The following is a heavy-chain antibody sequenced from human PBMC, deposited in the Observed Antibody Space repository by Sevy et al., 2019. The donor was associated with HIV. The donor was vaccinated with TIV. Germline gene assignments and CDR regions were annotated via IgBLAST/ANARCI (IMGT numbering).Heavy chain of an antibody. J-gene: IGHJ3*01. CDR3: ARGAYDV. CDR1: GFTFGDYY. V-gene: IGHV3-11*06. CDR2: ISSRSSFT. Sequence: GGSLRLSCVGSGFTFGDYYISWIRQAPGKWLECVAYISSRSSFTNYTDSVRGRFTISRDNAKNEVFLQMNSLRAEDTGVYYCARGAYDVWGPGTTVTVSS.